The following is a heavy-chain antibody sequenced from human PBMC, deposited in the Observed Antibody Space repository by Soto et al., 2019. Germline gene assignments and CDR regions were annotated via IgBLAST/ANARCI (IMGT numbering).Heavy chain of an antibody. D-gene: IGHD6-19*01. CDR1: GGSFSGYY. J-gene: IGHJ4*02. CDR3: ARGGIMYSSGWSDY. Sequence: LSLTCAVYGGSFSGYYWSWIRQPPGKGLEWVGEINHSGSTNYNPSLKSRVTISVDTSKNQFSLKLSSVTAADTAVYYCARGGIMYSSGWSDYWGQGTLVTVSS. V-gene: IGHV4-34*01. CDR2: INHSGST.